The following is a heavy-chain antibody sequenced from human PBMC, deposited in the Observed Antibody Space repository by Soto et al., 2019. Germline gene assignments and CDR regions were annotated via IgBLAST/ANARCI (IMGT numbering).Heavy chain of an antibody. V-gene: IGHV1-69*02. CDR1: GGSFISYS. Sequence: QVQLVQSGAELKKPGSSVKVSCEASGGSFISYSFTWVRQAPGQGLDWMGRIIPIQNKANYALKFQDRVTISADRSTRTVYMKLRSLRPEDTVVYYCTNCWLFGDHANMDVCGKGTTVTDSS. J-gene: IGHJ6*03. CDR2: IIPIQNKA. CDR3: TNCWLFGDHANMDV. D-gene: IGHD3-3*01.